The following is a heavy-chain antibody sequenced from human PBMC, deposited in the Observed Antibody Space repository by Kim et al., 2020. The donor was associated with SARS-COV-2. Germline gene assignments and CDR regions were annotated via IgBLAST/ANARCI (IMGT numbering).Heavy chain of an antibody. D-gene: IGHD3-3*02. Sequence: SVKVSCKASGGSVSNAPVNWVRQAPGQGLEWMGGIIPAFATTNYARKFQGRFTIIADESSSTIHMELRSLRSEDTAVYYCARDNIFGVNNYFYGMDLWG. V-gene: IGHV1-69*13. CDR1: GGSVSNAP. CDR3: ARDNIFGVNNYFYGMDL. J-gene: IGHJ6*03. CDR2: IIPAFATT.